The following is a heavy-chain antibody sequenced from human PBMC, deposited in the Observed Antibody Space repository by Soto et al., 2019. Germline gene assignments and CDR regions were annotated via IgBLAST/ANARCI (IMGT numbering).Heavy chain of an antibody. CDR2: IWYDGSNK. D-gene: IGHD5-12*01. J-gene: IGHJ6*02. CDR1: GFTFSSYG. Sequence: GGSLRLSCAASGFTFSSYGMHWVRQAPGKGLEWVAVIWYDGSNKYYADSVKGRFTISGDNSKNTLYLQMNSLRAEDTAVYYCARERVATMASYYYGMDVWGQGTTVTVSS. V-gene: IGHV3-33*01. CDR3: ARERVATMASYYYGMDV.